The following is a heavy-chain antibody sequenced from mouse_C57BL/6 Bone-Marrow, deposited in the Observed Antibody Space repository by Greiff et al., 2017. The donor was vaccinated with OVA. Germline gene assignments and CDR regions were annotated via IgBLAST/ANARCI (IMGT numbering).Heavy chain of an antibody. V-gene: IGHV5-9*01. CDR1: GFTFSSYT. Sequence: EVQVVESGGGLVKPGGSLKLSCAASGFTFSSYTMSWVRQTPEKRLEWVATISGGGGNTYYPDSVKGRFTISRDNAKNTLYLQMSSLRSEDTALYYCARHEGPYYYGSSSYWYFDVWGTGTTVTVSS. J-gene: IGHJ1*03. CDR3: ARHEGPYYYGSSSYWYFDV. CDR2: ISGGGGNT. D-gene: IGHD1-1*01.